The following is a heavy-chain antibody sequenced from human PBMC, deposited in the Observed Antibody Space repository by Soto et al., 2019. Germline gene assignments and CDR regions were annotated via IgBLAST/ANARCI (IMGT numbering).Heavy chain of an antibody. Sequence: PGGSLRLSCAASGFTFSSYAMSWVRQAPGKGLEWVSAISGSGGSTYYADSVKGRFTISRDNSKNTLYLQMNSLRAEDTAVYYCARDIRYDVWSGYQFDYWGQGTLVTVSS. V-gene: IGHV3-23*01. D-gene: IGHD3-3*01. CDR3: ARDIRYDVWSGYQFDY. J-gene: IGHJ4*02. CDR1: GFTFSSYA. CDR2: ISGSGGST.